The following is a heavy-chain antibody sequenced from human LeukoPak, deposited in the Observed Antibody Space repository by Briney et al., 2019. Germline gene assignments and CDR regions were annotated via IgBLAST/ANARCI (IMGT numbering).Heavy chain of an antibody. J-gene: IGHJ4*02. Sequence: PGRSLRLSCTASGFTFGDYAMSWFRQAPGKGLEWVSAITATSRHIYYADSVKGRFTISRDNAKNSLYLQMNSLRAEDTAVYYCAKLVGATTTWNIQKSGYDYWGQGTLVTVSS. V-gene: IGHV3-21*04. CDR1: GFTFGDYA. D-gene: IGHD1-26*01. CDR2: ITATSRHI. CDR3: AKLVGATTTWNIQKSGYDY.